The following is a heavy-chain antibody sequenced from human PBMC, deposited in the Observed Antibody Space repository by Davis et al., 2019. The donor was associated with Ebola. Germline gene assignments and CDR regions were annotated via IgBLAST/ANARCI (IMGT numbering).Heavy chain of an antibody. Sequence: GESLKISCAASGFTFSSYWMSWVRQAPGKGLEWVANIKQDGSEKYYVDSVKGRFTISRDNAKNSLYLQMNSLRAEDTAVYYCAKDYSSNHYYYYGMDVWGQGTTVTVSS. D-gene: IGHD6-13*01. CDR3: AKDYSSNHYYYYGMDV. V-gene: IGHV3-7*01. CDR1: GFTFSSYW. J-gene: IGHJ6*02. CDR2: IKQDGSEK.